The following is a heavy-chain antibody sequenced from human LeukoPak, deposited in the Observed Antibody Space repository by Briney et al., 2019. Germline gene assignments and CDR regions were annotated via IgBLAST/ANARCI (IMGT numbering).Heavy chain of an antibody. CDR1: GFPFRSYG. J-gene: IGHJ4*02. D-gene: IGHD6-13*01. CDR2: ISGSGGST. V-gene: IGHV3-23*01. CDR3: ARAPLIAAVPFDY. Sequence: PGGPLSLPCGASGFPFRSYGVSWVRHAPGKARVWVSDISGSGGSTYSADSVKGRFTISRDNSKNTLYLQMNSLRAEDTAVYYCARAPLIAAVPFDYWGQGTLVTVSS.